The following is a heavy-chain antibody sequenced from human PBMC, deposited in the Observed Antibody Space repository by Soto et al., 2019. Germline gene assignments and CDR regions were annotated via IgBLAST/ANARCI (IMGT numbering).Heavy chain of an antibody. Sequence: GGSLRLSCAASGFTFSSYGMHWVRQAPGKGLEWVAVIWYDGSNKYYADSVKGRFTISRDNSKNTLYLQMNSLRAEDTAVYYCAREGYSSGWYRLGTFDYWGQGTLVTVSS. J-gene: IGHJ4*02. D-gene: IGHD6-19*01. CDR3: AREGYSSGWYRLGTFDY. V-gene: IGHV3-33*01. CDR2: IWYDGSNK. CDR1: GFTFSSYG.